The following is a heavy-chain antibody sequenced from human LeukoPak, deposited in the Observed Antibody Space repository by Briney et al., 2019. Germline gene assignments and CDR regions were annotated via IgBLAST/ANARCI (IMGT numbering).Heavy chain of an antibody. V-gene: IGHV4-31*03. J-gene: IGHJ3*02. CDR3: ARAPTSIAARRTPRDAFDI. D-gene: IGHD6-6*01. Sequence: SETLSLTCTVSGGSISSGGYYWSWIRQHPGKGLEWIGYIYYSGSTYYNPSLKSRVTISVDTSKNQFSLKLSSVTAADTAVYYCARAPTSIAARRTPRDAFDIWGQGTMVTVS. CDR1: GGSISSGGYY. CDR2: IYYSGST.